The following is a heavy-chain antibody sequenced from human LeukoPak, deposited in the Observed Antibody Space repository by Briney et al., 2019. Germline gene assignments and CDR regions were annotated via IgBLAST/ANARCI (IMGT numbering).Heavy chain of an antibody. V-gene: IGHV3-30*02. CDR1: GFTFSSYG. J-gene: IGHJ3*02. CDR3: AKDFHRYFDWPADAFDI. Sequence: GGSLRLSCAASGFTFSSYGMHWVRQAPGKGLEWVAFIRYDGSNKYYADSVKGRFTISRDNSKNTLYLQMNSLRAEDTAVYYCAKDFHRYFDWPADAFDIWGQGTMVTVSS. D-gene: IGHD3-9*01. CDR2: IRYDGSNK.